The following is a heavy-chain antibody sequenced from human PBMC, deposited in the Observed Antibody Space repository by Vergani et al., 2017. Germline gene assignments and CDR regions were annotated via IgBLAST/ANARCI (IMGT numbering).Heavy chain of an antibody. CDR3: ARDFVDTSGAPAAGY. CDR2: IWYDGSNK. CDR1: GFTFSSYG. J-gene: IGHJ4*02. V-gene: IGHV3-33*01. D-gene: IGHD5-18*01. Sequence: VQLVESGGGLVQPGGSLRLSCAASGFTFSSYGMHWVRQAPGKGLEWVAVIWYDGSNKYYADSVKGRFTISRDNSKSTLYLQMNSLRAEGTAVYYCARDFVDTSGAPAAGYWGQGTLVTVSS.